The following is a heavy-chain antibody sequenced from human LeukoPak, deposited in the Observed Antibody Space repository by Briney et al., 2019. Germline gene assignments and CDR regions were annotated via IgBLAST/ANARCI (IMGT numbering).Heavy chain of an antibody. Sequence: SETLSLTCTVSGGSISSGGYYWSWIRQHPGKGLEWIGYIYYSGSTYYNPSLKSRVTISVDTSKNQFSLKLSSVTAADTAVYYCARENWGAYYFDYWGQGTLVTVSS. D-gene: IGHD7-27*01. CDR1: GGSISSGGYY. CDR2: IYYSGST. CDR3: ARENWGAYYFDY. V-gene: IGHV4-31*03. J-gene: IGHJ4*02.